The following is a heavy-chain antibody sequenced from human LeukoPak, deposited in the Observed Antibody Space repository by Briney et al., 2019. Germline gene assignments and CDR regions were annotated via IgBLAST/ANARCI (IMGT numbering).Heavy chain of an antibody. D-gene: IGHD4-23*01. CDR3: ARGRPHGNDY. Sequence: GGSLRLSCAASGFTFSSYSMNWVRQAPGKGLEWVSRIASDGSSTTYADSVKGRFSISRDNAKNTLYLQMNSLRVEDTAVYYCARGRPHGNDYWGQGTLVTVSS. CDR1: GFTFSSYS. V-gene: IGHV3-74*01. J-gene: IGHJ4*02. CDR2: IASDGSST.